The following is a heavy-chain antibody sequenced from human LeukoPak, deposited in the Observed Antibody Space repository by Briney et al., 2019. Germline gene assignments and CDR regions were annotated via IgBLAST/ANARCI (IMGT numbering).Heavy chain of an antibody. CDR2: ISYDGSNK. V-gene: IGHV3-30*04. J-gene: IGHJ6*04. Sequence: PGGSLRLSCTASRFTFGDHAMSWVRQAPGKGLEWVAVISYDGSNKYYAGSVKGRFTISRDNSKNTLYLQMNSLRAEDTAVYYCAKDPIYCSGGSCAHYYYYGMDVWGKGTTVTVSS. CDR1: RFTFGDHA. D-gene: IGHD2-15*01. CDR3: AKDPIYCSGGSCAHYYYYGMDV.